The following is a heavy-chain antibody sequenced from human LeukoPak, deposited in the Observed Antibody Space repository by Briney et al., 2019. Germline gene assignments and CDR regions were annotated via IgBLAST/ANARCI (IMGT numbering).Heavy chain of an antibody. Sequence: ASVKVSCKASGYTLSSYTLHWVRQAPGQRPEWMGCIYAGNGNVKYSQNFQGRVTITRDTSASTAYMELSSLRSEDTAVYYCARGYSPTLRTTGNDYWGQGTLVTVSS. CDR1: GYTLSSYT. D-gene: IGHD1-1*01. V-gene: IGHV1-3*01. J-gene: IGHJ4*02. CDR2: IYAGNGNV. CDR3: ARGYSPTLRTTGNDY.